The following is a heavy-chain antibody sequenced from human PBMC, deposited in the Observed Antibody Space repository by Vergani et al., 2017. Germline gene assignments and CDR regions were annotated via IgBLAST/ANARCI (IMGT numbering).Heavy chain of an antibody. CDR2: ISGSGGST. CDR1: GFTFSSYA. Sequence: EVQLVESGGGLVQPGRSLRLSCAASGFTFSSYAMSWVRQAPGKGLEWVSAISGSGGSTYYADSVKGRFTISRDNSKNTLYLQMNSLRAEDTAVYYCAPTTSRLYYFDYWGQGTLVTVSS. D-gene: IGHD4-17*01. CDR3: APTTSRLYYFDY. J-gene: IGHJ4*02. V-gene: IGHV3-23*04.